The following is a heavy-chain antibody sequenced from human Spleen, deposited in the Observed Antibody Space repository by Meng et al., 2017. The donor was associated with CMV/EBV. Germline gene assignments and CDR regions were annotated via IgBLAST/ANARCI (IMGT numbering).Heavy chain of an antibody. CDR1: GGSITSSTYQ. CDR3: ARPYIRGNYGFDP. CDR2: ISASGSTI. Sequence: LSLTCTVSGGSITSSTYQWGWVRQAPGKGLEWVSHISASGSTIYYADSVKGRFTISRDDAKNSLYLQMNSLRAEDTALYYCARPYIRGNYGFDPWGQGTLVTVSS. J-gene: IGHJ5*02. D-gene: IGHD3-10*01. V-gene: IGHV3-48*03.